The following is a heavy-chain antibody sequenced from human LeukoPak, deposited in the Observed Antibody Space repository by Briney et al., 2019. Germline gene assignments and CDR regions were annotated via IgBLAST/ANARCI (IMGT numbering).Heavy chain of an antibody. D-gene: IGHD1-7*01. CDR3: ARGRQLLD. J-gene: IGHJ4*02. CDR1: GYTFTSYD. V-gene: IGHV1-8*01. Sequence: ASVKVSCKTSGYTFTSYDINWVRQGTGQGLEWMGLMNPNSGNTGYAQKFQGRITMTRDTSISTAYMELSSLSSAATAMYYCARGRQLLDWGQGTLVTVSS. CDR2: MNPNSGNT.